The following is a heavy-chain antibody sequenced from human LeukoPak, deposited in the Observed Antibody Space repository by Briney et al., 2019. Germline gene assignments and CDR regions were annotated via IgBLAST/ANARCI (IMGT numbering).Heavy chain of an antibody. V-gene: IGHV3-21*01. Sequence: GGSLRLSCAASGFTFSSYSMNWVRQAPGKGLEWVSSISSSSSYIYYADSVKGRFTISRDNAKNSLYLQMNSLRAEDTAVYYCARGGAVAVYDAFDIWGQGTMVTVSS. CDR2: ISSSSSYI. CDR3: ARGGAVAVYDAFDI. J-gene: IGHJ3*02. D-gene: IGHD6-19*01. CDR1: GFTFSSYS.